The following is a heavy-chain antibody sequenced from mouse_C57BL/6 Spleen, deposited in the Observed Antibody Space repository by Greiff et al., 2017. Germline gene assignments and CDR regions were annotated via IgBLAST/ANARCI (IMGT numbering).Heavy chain of an antibody. D-gene: IGHD1-1*01. Sequence: QVPLKESGAELVRPGTSVKVSCKASGCAFTNYLIEWVKQRPGQGLAWIGVINPGSGGTNYNEKFKGKATLTADNSSSTAYMQLSSLTSEDSAVYFCARRYGSSYDYAMDYWGQGTSVTVSS. V-gene: IGHV1-54*01. J-gene: IGHJ4*01. CDR2: INPGSGGT. CDR1: GCAFTNYL. CDR3: ARRYGSSYDYAMDY.